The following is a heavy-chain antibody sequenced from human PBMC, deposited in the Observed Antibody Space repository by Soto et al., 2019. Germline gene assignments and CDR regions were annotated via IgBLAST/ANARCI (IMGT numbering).Heavy chain of an antibody. CDR3: AREFKESQYYYYCMDV. Sequence: EVQLVESGGGLVKPGGSLRLSCVVSGFTCSSYSMNWVRQAPGKGLEWVSSISSGSNYTYYADSVKGRCTISRDNAKNSVYLPMTSLRAEDTALYYCAREFKESQYYYYCMDVWGTGTTVTVSS. D-gene: IGHD3-10*01. CDR2: ISSGSNYT. J-gene: IGHJ6*03. V-gene: IGHV3-21*06. CDR1: GFTCSSYS.